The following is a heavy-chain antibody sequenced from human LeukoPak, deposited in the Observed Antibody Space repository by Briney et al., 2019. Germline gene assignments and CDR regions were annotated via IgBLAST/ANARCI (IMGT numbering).Heavy chain of an antibody. Sequence: SGGSLRLSCTVSGLTFSDAWFTWVRQAPGKGLEWGGHIKSKIDGGTTQYAAPVKDRFTISRDDSKNTLHLQMNSLKTEDTAVYFCTKDLPLSGAKFFQHWGQGTLVTVSS. V-gene: IGHV3-15*01. CDR3: TKDLPLSGAKFFQH. D-gene: IGHD6-25*01. J-gene: IGHJ1*01. CDR1: GLTFSDAW. CDR2: IKSKIDGGTT.